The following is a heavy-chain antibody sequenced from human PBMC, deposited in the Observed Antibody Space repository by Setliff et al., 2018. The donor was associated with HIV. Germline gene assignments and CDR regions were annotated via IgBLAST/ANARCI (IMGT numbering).Heavy chain of an antibody. CDR3: ARSPYGDYGLDY. D-gene: IGHD4-17*01. CDR1: GFTFSSYE. Sequence: GGSLRLSCAASGFTFSSYEMNWVRQAPGKGLEWVSYISGSGSAIYYADSVKGRFTISRDNAKNSLYLQMNTLRAEDTAVYFCARSPYGDYGLDYWGQGTLVTVS. J-gene: IGHJ4*02. V-gene: IGHV3-48*03. CDR2: ISGSGSAI.